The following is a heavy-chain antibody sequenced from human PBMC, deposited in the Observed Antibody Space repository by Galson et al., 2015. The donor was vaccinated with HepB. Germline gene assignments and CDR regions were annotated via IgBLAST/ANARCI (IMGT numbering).Heavy chain of an antibody. CDR2: IIPILGIA. V-gene: IGHV1-69*04. CDR3: PFDSGEDYDFWSGYTMDV. CDR1: GGTFSSYA. J-gene: IGHJ6*03. Sequence: SVKVSCKASGGTFSSYAISWVRQAPGQGLEWMGRIIPILGIANYAQKFQGRVTITADKSTSTAYMELSSLGSEDTAVYYCPFDSGEDYDFWSGYTMDVWGKGTTVTVSS. D-gene: IGHD3-3*01.